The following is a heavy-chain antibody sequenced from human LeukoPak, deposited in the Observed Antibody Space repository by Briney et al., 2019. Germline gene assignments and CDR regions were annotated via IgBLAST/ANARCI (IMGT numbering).Heavy chain of an antibody. CDR1: GFTFSNYA. V-gene: IGHV3-23*01. CDR3: AKAPNPRSYFDY. Sequence: GGSLRLSCAASGFTFSNYAMNWVRQAPGKGLEWVSVIGGSGGDTYYADSVKGRFTISRDNSKNTLYLQMNSLRAEDTAVYYCAKAPNPRSYFDYWGQGTLVTVSS. J-gene: IGHJ4*02. CDR2: IGGSGGDT.